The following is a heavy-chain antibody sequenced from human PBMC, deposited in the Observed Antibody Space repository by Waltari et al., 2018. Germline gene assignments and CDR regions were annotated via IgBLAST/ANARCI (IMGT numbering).Heavy chain of an antibody. J-gene: IGHJ4*02. Sequence: EVQLVESGGGWVKPGGSLRLSSAASGCPSRSSWMSWVRQAPGKGLEWVANIKRDGSEKYYVDSMRGRFTISRDNAKNSLYLQMNSLRAEDTAVYYCARGTYSNYGVDYWGQGTLVTVSS. CDR3: ARGTYSNYGVDY. V-gene: IGHV3-7*01. D-gene: IGHD4-4*01. CDR2: IKRDGSEK. CDR1: GCPSRSSW.